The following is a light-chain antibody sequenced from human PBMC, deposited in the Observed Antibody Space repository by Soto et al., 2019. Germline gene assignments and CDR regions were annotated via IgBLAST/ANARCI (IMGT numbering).Light chain of an antibody. CDR1: QSISSW. J-gene: IGKJ4*02. CDR3: QQYNTYGLT. CDR2: DAS. V-gene: IGKV1-5*01. Sequence: DIQMTQYHSTLSAAVGDRVTITCRASQSISSWLAWYQQRPGKAPKLLIFDASTLESGVPSKFSGSGSDTEFTFTISCLQPDDSATYYCQQYNTYGLTFGGGTKVDIK.